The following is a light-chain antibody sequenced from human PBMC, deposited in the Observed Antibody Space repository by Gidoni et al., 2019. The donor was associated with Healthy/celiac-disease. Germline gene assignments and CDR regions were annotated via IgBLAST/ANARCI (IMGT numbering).Light chain of an antibody. J-gene: IGKJ4*01. V-gene: IGKV1-33*01. CDR2: DAS. Sequence: DIQMTQSPSSLSASVGDRVTITCQASQDISNYLNWYQQKPWKAPKLLIYDASNLETGVPSRFSGSGSGTDFTFTISSLQPEDIATYYCQQYDNLPPKLTFGGGTKVEIK. CDR3: QQYDNLPPKLT. CDR1: QDISNY.